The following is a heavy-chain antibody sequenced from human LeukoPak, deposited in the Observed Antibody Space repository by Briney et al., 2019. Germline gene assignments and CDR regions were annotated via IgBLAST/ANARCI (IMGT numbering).Heavy chain of an antibody. V-gene: IGHV1-46*01. D-gene: IGHD3-22*01. CDR1: GYTFTSYY. CDR3: ARGTYYYDSSGYYRDY. CDR2: INPSGGST. J-gene: IGHJ4*02. Sequence: ASVKVSCKASGYTFTSYYMHWVRQAPGQGLEWMGIINPSGGSTSYAQKFQGRVTMTRDTSTSTVYMGLSSLRSEDTAVYYCARGTYYYDSSGYYRDYWGQGTLVTVSS.